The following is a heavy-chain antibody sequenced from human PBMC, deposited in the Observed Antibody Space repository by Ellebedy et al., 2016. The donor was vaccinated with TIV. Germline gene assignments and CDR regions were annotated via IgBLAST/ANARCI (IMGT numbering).Heavy chain of an antibody. D-gene: IGHD5-24*01. Sequence: GESLKISCAASGFTFSSYTMNWVRQAPGKGLEWVARIKTKSEGGPTDYAAPVKGRFTISRDDSKNTLYLQMSSLKTEDTAVYYCTTGSVEGYWGHGTLVSVSP. CDR2: IKTKSEGGPT. CDR1: GFTFSSYT. V-gene: IGHV3-15*07. CDR3: TTGSVEGY. J-gene: IGHJ4*01.